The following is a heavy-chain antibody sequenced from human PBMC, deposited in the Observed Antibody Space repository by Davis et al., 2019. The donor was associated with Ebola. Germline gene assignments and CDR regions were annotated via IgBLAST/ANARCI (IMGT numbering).Heavy chain of an antibody. CDR1: GFTFSNYL. D-gene: IGHD7-27*01. CDR3: VRDGWGSLFDY. CDR2: ITEDGSVK. V-gene: IGHV3-7*03. J-gene: IGHJ4*02. Sequence: ESLKISCTASGFTFSNYLTAWRRPAPRKGLEWVALITEDGSVKDYVDSVKGRLTTSRDNAKNSVYLQMNSLGVEDTAVYYCVRDGWGSLFDYWGQGTLVTVSS.